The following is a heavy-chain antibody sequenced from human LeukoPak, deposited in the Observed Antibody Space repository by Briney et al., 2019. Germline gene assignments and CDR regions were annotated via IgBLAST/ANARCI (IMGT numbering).Heavy chain of an antibody. D-gene: IGHD6-6*01. V-gene: IGHV4-34*01. J-gene: IGHJ4*02. Sequence: PSETLSLTCAVYGGSFSGYYWSWIRQPPGKGLEWIGSIYYSGSTYYNPSLKSRVTISVDTSKNQFSLKLSSVTAADTAVYYCARQQLGEGLVYWGQGTLVTVSS. CDR2: IYYSGST. CDR3: ARQQLGEGLVY. CDR1: GGSFSGYY.